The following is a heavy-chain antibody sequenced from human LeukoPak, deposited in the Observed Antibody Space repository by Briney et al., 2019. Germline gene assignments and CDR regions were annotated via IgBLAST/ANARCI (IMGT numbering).Heavy chain of an antibody. Sequence: PGGSLGLSCAASGFTFSSYAMNWVRQAPGKGLEWVSAISGSGGSTYYADSVKGRFTISRDNSKNTLYLQMNSLRAEDTAVYYCAKDRLGGSGLFFQHWGQGTLVTVSS. CDR2: ISGSGGST. CDR1: GFTFSSYA. CDR3: AKDRLGGSGLFFQH. J-gene: IGHJ1*01. V-gene: IGHV3-23*01. D-gene: IGHD2-15*01.